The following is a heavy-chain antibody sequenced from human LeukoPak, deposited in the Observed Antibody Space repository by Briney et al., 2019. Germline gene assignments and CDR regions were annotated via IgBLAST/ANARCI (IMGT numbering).Heavy chain of an antibody. CDR3: ARVEYYDSSGYFDY. CDR2: ISSSGSTI. CDR1: GFTFSDYY. D-gene: IGHD3-22*01. Sequence: GGSLRLSCAASGFTFSDYYMSWIRPAPGKGLEWVSYISSSGSTIYYADSVKGRFTISRDNAKNSLYLQMNSLRAEDTAVYYCARVEYYDSSGYFDYWGQGTLVTVSS. J-gene: IGHJ4*02. V-gene: IGHV3-11*04.